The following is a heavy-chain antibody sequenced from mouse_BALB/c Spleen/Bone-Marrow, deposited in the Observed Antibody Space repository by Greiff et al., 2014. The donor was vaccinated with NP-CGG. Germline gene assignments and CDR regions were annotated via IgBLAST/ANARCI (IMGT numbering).Heavy chain of an antibody. V-gene: IGHV1-4*01. D-gene: IGHD2-3*01. CDR1: GYTFTSYT. J-gene: IGHJ1*01. CDR3: APYDGYYNWYFDV. Sequence: QVQLKQSGAELARPGASVKMSCKASGYTFTSYTMHWIKQRPGQGLEWIGYIDPSSGYSNYNQKFKDKATLTADISSSTAYMQLSSLTSEDSAVYYCAPYDGYYNWYFDVWGAGTPVAVST. CDR2: IDPSSGYS.